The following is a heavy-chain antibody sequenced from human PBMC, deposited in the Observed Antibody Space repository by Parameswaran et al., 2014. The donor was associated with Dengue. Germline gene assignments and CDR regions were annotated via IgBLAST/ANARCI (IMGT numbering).Heavy chain of an antibody. J-gene: IGHJ4*02. V-gene: IGHV1-69*01. D-gene: IGHD1-7*01. CDR2: ILPIFNVA. CDR3: ARRIWNSFSPQYYFDF. Sequence: WVRQAPGQGLEWMGGILPIFNVANYAHQFQDRVTITADEPTSTVYMELSSLRSEDTAFYYCARRIWNSFSPQYYFDFWGQGTLVTVSS.